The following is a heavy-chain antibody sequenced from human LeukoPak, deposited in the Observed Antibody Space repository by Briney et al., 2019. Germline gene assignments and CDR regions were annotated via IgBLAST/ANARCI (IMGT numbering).Heavy chain of an antibody. CDR1: GGTFSNYA. V-gene: IGHV1-69*04. Sequence: ASVKVSCKASGGTFSNYAISWVQQAPGQGLEWMGRIIPILGIADYAQNFQGRVTITVDKSTSTVYMELSSLTSDDTAMYYCARALRGGDYSADYWGQGTLVTVSS. CDR3: ARALRGGDYSADY. CDR2: IIPILGIA. D-gene: IGHD2-15*01. J-gene: IGHJ4*02.